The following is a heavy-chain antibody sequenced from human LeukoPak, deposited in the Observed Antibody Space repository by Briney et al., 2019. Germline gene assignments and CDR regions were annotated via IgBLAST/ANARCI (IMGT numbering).Heavy chain of an antibody. CDR3: AKQITMVREFDY. D-gene: IGHD3-10*01. CDR2: ISGSGGST. J-gene: IGHJ4*02. Sequence: PGGSLRLSCAASGFTFSSYAMSWVRQAPGKGLEWVSAISGSGGSTYYADSVKGRFTISRDNSKNTLYLQMNSLGAEDTAVYYCAKQITMVREFDYWGQGTLVTVSS. CDR1: GFTFSSYA. V-gene: IGHV3-23*01.